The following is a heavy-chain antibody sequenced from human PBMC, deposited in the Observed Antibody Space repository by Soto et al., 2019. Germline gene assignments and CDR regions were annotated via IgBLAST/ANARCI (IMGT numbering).Heavy chain of an antibody. Sequence: SETLSLTCTVSGGSISSYYWSWIRQPPGKGLEWIGYIYYSGSTNYNPSLKSRVTISVDTSKNQFSLKLSSVTPDVTAVYYCVRLIGNSWLDSWGQGTLVTVSS. CDR3: VRLIGNSWLDS. V-gene: IGHV4-59*08. CDR1: GGSISSYY. CDR2: IYYSGST. J-gene: IGHJ5*01.